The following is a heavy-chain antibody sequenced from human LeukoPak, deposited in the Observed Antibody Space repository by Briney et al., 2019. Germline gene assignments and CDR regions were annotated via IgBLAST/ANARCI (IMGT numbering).Heavy chain of an antibody. CDR1: GYTFTSYG. Sequence: GASVKVSCKASGYTFTSYGISWVRQAPGQGLEWMGIINPSGGSTSYAQKFQGRVTMTRDMSTSTVYMELSSLRSEDTAVYYCAGGLGWAPGWFDPWGQGTLVTVSS. CDR3: AGGLGWAPGWFDP. D-gene: IGHD1-26*01. J-gene: IGHJ5*02. CDR2: INPSGGST. V-gene: IGHV1-46*01.